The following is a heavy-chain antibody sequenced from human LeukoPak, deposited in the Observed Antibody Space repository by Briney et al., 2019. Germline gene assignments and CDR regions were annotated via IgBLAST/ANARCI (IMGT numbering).Heavy chain of an antibody. V-gene: IGHV4-30-4*01. J-gene: IGHJ4*02. CDR2: IYYSGST. CDR3: ARDRAVAGTYSDY. Sequence: SETLSLTCTVSGGSISSSSYYWSWIRQPPGKGLEWIGYIYYSGSTYYNPSLKSRVTISVDTSENQFSLKLSSVTAADTAVYYCARDRAVAGTYSDYWGQGTLVTVSS. CDR1: GGSISSSSYY. D-gene: IGHD6-19*01.